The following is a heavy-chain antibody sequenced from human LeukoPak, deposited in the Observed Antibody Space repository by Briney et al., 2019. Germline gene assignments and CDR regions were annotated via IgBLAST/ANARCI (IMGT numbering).Heavy chain of an antibody. Sequence: GGSLRLSCAASGFTFSSYSMNWVRQAPGKGLEWVSSISSSSSYIYYADSVKGRFTISRDNAKNSLYLQMNSLRAEDTAVYYCARRYLCSSTSCYRYYYYYMDVWGKGTTVTVSS. CDR3: ARRYLCSSTSCYRYYYYYMDV. V-gene: IGHV3-21*01. CDR1: GFTFSSYS. D-gene: IGHD2-2*02. CDR2: ISSSSSYI. J-gene: IGHJ6*03.